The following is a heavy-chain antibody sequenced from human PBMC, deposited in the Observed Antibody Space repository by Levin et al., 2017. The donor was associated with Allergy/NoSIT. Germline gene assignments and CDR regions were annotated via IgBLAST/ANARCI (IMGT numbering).Heavy chain of an antibody. CDR2: ISGSGGST. V-gene: IGHV3-23*01. Sequence: PGGSLRLSCAASGFTFSGYAMSWVRQAPGKGLEWVSGISGSGGSTHYADSVRGRFTISIDNSKNTLHLQMNSLRAEDTAVYYCAKALYGGMDYWGQGTLVTVSS. CDR3: AKALYGGMDY. CDR1: GFTFSGYA. D-gene: IGHD4-23*01. J-gene: IGHJ4*02.